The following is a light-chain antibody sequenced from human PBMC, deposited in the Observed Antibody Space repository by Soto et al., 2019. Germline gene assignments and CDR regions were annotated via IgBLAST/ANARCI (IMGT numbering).Light chain of an antibody. V-gene: IGKV3D-20*01. CDR1: QSLTNNF. Sequence: EIVLTQSPATLSLSPGERVTLSCGASQSLTNNFLAWYQQRPGLAPKLLIFDVSTRATGIPDRFSGSGSGTDFTLTISRLEPEDFAVNYCQRFDNSPTFGGGTKVEFK. CDR2: DVS. J-gene: IGKJ4*01. CDR3: QRFDNSPT.